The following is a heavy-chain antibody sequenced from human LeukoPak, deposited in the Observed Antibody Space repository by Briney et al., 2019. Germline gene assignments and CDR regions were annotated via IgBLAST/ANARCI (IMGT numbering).Heavy chain of an antibody. CDR1: GGSISSSSYY. CDR3: ARGRRDGYMKDAFDI. V-gene: IGHV4-61*05. Sequence: SETLSLTCTVSGGSISSSSYYWGWIRQPPGKAPEWLGYIFHTGTTNYNPSLEGRVTISVDTSKNQFSLKLSSVTAADTAVYYCARGRRDGYMKDAFDIWGQGTMVTVSS. J-gene: IGHJ3*02. CDR2: IFHTGTT. D-gene: IGHD5-24*01.